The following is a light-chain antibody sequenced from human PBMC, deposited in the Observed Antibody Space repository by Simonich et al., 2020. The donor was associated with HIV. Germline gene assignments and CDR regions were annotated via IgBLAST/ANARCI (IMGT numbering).Light chain of an antibody. CDR3: QSADSSGTNVV. V-gene: IGLV3-25*03. CDR1: ALAKQY. Sequence: YELTQAPSVSVSPGQTARITCSGDALAKQYAYWYQQKPGQAPVLVIYKDVERPPGSPERISGSSSGTTVTLTISGVQAEDEADYYCQSADSSGTNVVFGGGTKLTVL. J-gene: IGLJ2*01. CDR2: KDV.